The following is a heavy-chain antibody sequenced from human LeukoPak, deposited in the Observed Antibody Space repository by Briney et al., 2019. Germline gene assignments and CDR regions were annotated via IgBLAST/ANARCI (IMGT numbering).Heavy chain of an antibody. Sequence: GASVKVSCKASGYTFTGYYMHWVRQAPGQGLEWMGWINPNSGGTNYAQKFQGRVTMTRDTSISTAYMELSRLRSDDTAVYYCARGTGIAARRGVDYWGQGTLVTVSS. CDR1: GYTFTGYY. CDR2: INPNSGGT. V-gene: IGHV1-2*02. CDR3: ARGTGIAARRGVDY. J-gene: IGHJ4*02. D-gene: IGHD6-6*01.